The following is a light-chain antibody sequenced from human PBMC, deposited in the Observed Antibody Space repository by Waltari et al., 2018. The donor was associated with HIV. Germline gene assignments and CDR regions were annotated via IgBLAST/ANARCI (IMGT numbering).Light chain of an antibody. CDR1: HGVSNN. CDR2: GAS. Sequence: EIVMTQSPATLSVSPGERVTLSCRASHGVSNNLAWFQQKPGQAPRLLIYGASTRATGVPGRFSGSGSGKDFTLTISSLQSEDFALYYCQQNDDWPWTFGQGTKVEIK. J-gene: IGKJ1*01. V-gene: IGKV3-15*01. CDR3: QQNDDWPWT.